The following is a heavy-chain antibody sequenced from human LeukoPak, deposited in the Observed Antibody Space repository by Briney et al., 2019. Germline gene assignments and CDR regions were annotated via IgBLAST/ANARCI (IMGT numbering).Heavy chain of an antibody. CDR1: AGSISSSSYY. V-gene: IGHV4-39*01. CDR3: ARQRAMVRGVGYFGY. J-gene: IGHJ4*02. Sequence: SETLSLTCTVSAGSISSSSYYWGWIRQPPGKGLEWIGSIYYSGSTYYNPSLKSRVTISVDTSKNQFSLKLSSVTAADTAVYYCARQRAMVRGVGYFGYWGQGTLVTVSS. CDR2: IYYSGST. D-gene: IGHD3-10*01.